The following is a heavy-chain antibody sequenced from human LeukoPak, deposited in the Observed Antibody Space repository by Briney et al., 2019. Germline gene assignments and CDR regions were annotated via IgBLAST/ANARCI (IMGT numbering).Heavy chain of an antibody. CDR1: GFTFDDYA. CDR3: AKWGPYCVGDYCPALDS. Sequence: GRSLRLSCAASGFTFDDYAMHWVRQAPGKGLEWVSGISWNSGSIRYADSMKGRFTISRDNAKESLYLQLNSLRAEDTAVYYCAKWGPYCVGDYCPALDSWGQGTLVTVSS. D-gene: IGHD2-21*02. V-gene: IGHV3-9*01. CDR2: ISWNSGSI. J-gene: IGHJ4*02.